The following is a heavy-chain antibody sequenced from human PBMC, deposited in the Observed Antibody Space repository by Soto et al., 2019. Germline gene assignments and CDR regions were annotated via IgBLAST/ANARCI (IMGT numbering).Heavy chain of an antibody. J-gene: IGHJ3*02. CDR1: GFTFSSYW. D-gene: IGHD6-6*01. CDR2: IKQDGSEK. V-gene: IGHV3-7*01. Sequence: GGSLRLSCAASGFTFSSYWMSWVRQAPGKGLEWVANIKQDGSEKYYVDSVKGRFTISRDNAKNSLYLQMNSLRAEDTAVYYCARIRYSSSFVDAFDIWGPGTMVTVSS. CDR3: ARIRYSSSFVDAFDI.